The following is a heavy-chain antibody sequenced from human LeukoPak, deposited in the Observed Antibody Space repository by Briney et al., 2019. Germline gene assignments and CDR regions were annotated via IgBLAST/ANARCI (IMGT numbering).Heavy chain of an antibody. CDR2: INHSGST. CDR3: ARGPDYSGSYYLDY. D-gene: IGHD1-26*01. V-gene: IGHV4-34*01. CDR1: GGSFSGYY. J-gene: IGHJ4*02. Sequence: SETLSLTCAVYGGSFSGYYWSWIRQPPGEGLEWIGEINHSGSTNYNPSLKSRVTISVDTSKNQFSLKLSSVTAADTAVYYCARGPDYSGSYYLDYWGQGTLVTVSS.